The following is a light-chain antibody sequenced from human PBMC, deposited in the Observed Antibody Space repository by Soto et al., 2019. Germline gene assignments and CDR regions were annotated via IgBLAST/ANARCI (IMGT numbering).Light chain of an antibody. CDR2: EVN. Sequence: QSALTQPPSVSGSPGQSVTISCTGTSSDVGSYNRVSWYQQPPGTAPKLMIFEVNNRPSGVPDRFSGSKSGNTASLTISGLQPEDDADYYCSSYTSSSTHVFGTGTKLTVL. V-gene: IGLV2-18*02. J-gene: IGLJ1*01. CDR1: SSDVGSYNR. CDR3: SSYTSSSTHV.